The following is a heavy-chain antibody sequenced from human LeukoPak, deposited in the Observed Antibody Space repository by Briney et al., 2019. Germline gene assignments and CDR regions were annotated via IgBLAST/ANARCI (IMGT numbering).Heavy chain of an antibody. Sequence: WGSLRLSCSASGFTFSNYAMHWVRQAPGKGLEYVSAIISDVGSTYYADSVKGRFTISRDNSKDTLYLQMSSLRAEDTAVYYCVTRGHSYDYWGQGTLVTVSS. J-gene: IGHJ4*02. CDR3: VTRGHSYDY. V-gene: IGHV3-64D*09. CDR2: IISDVGST. CDR1: GFTFSNYA. D-gene: IGHD5-18*01.